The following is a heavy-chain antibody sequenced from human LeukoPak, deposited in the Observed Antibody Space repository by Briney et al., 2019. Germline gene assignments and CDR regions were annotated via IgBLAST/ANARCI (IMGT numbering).Heavy chain of an antibody. CDR2: IRSDGSNK. Sequence: GGSLRLSCAASGYTFSRHGIHWVRQAPGKGLEWVAFIRSDGSNKYYADSVKGRFTISRDDSKNTLYLQMNSPRAEDTAVYYCAKGSFYCNGNSCPQYYYYMDVWGKGTTVTVSS. D-gene: IGHD2-2*01. J-gene: IGHJ6*03. CDR1: GYTFSRHG. CDR3: AKGSFYCNGNSCPQYYYYMDV. V-gene: IGHV3-30*02.